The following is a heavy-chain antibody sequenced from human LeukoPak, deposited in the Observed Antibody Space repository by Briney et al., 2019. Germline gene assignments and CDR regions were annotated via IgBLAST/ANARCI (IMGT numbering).Heavy chain of an antibody. V-gene: IGHV4-59*01. D-gene: IGHD3-22*01. CDR1: GGSISSYY. CDR3: ARDAGYYDSSGYYWYY. J-gene: IGHJ4*02. CDR2: IYYSGST. Sequence: SETLSLTCTVSGGSISSYYWSWIRQPPGKGLEWIGYIYYSGSTNYNPSLKSRVTISVDTSKNQFSLKLSSVTAAHRAVYYCARDAGYYDSSGYYWYYWGQGTLVTASS.